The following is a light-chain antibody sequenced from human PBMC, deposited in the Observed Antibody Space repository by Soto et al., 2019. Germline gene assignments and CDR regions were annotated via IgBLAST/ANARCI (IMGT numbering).Light chain of an antibody. CDR1: QSVTSSY. J-gene: IGKJ1*01. CDR3: QQYVSSRT. V-gene: IGKV3-20*01. Sequence: EIVLTQSPGTLSLSPGERATLSCRASQSVTSSYLAWYQQKPGQAPRLLIYAASSRATGIPDRLSGSGSGTDFTLTISRLEPEDFAVYYCQQYVSSRTFGQGTKVDIK. CDR2: AAS.